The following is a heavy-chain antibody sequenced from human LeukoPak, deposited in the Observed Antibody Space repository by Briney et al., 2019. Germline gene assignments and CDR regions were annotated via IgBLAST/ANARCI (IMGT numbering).Heavy chain of an antibody. D-gene: IGHD3-10*01. J-gene: IGHJ4*02. V-gene: IGHV1-69*06. Sequence: ASVKVSCKASGGTFSSYAISWVRQAPGQGLEWMGGIIPIFGTANYAQKFQGRVTITADKSTSTAYMELSSLRSEDTAVYYCARASGSGSFFDYWGQGTLVTVSS. CDR2: IIPIFGTA. CDR3: ARASGSGSFFDY. CDR1: GGTFSSYA.